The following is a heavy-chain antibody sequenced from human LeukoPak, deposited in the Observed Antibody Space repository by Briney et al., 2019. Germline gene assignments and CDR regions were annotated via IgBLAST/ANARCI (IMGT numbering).Heavy chain of an antibody. V-gene: IGHV4-59*08. D-gene: IGHD5-12*01. CDR3: ARLGATHYGMDV. Sequence: SETLSLTCTVSGGSISSYYLSWIRQPPGKGLEWIGYIYYSGSTNYNPSLMSRVTISVDTSKNQFSLKVSSVTAADTAVYYCARLGATHYGMDVWGQGTTVTVSS. CDR2: IYYSGST. J-gene: IGHJ6*02. CDR1: GGSISSYY.